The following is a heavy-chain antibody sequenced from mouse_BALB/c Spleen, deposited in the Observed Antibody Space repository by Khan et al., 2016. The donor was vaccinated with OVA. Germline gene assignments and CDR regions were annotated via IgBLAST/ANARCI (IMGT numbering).Heavy chain of an antibody. CDR3: ARAFYNGAWFAY. Sequence: QVQLKESGPGLVAPSQPLSITFTVSVFSLSNYGVHWVRQPPGKGLEWLGVIWAGGSTNHNSALMSRLSISKDDSKSQVFLKMNSLQTDDTAMYYCARAFYNGAWFAYWGQGTLVTVSA. CDR2: IWAGGST. CDR1: VFSLSNYG. V-gene: IGHV2-9*02. D-gene: IGHD1-3*01. J-gene: IGHJ3*01.